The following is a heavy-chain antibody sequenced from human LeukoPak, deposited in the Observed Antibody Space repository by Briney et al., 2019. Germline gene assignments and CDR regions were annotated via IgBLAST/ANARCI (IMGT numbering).Heavy chain of an antibody. CDR1: GGSISSSSYY. J-gene: IGHJ6*03. Sequence: PSETLSLTCTVSGGSISSSSYYWGWIRQPPGKGLEWIGSIYYSGSTYYNPSLKSRVTISVDTSKNQFSLKLSSVTAADTAVYYCARGRGWLRSYYYYYMDVWGKGTTVTVSS. CDR2: IYYSGST. V-gene: IGHV4-39*01. D-gene: IGHD5-24*01. CDR3: ARGRGWLRSYYYYYMDV.